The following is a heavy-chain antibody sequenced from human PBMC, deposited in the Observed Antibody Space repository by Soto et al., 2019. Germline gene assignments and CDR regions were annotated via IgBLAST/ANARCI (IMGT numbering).Heavy chain of an antibody. J-gene: IGHJ5*02. D-gene: IGHD2-2*01. CDR2: IYWDDDK. V-gene: IGHV2-5*02. CDR3: AHNAVDLVTSNNWFDP. Sequence: SGPTLVNPTQTLTLTCTFSGFSLSTSGVGVGWIRQPPGKALEWLALIYWDDDKRYSPSLKSRLTITKDTSKNQVVLTMTNMDPVDTATYYCAHNAVDLVTSNNWFDPWGQGTLVTVSS. CDR1: GFSLSTSGVG.